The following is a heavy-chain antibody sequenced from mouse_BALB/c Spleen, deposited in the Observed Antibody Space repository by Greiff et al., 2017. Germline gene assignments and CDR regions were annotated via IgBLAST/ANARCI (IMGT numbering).Heavy chain of an antibody. V-gene: IGHV2-6-7*01. Sequence: VKLMESGPGLVAPSQSLSITCTVSGFSLTGYGVNWVRQPPGKGLEWLGMIWGDGSTDDNSALKSRLSISKDNSKSQVFLKMNSLQTDDTARYYGDRGAVVATDWGQGTLVTVSA. J-gene: IGHJ3*01. CDR3: DRGAVVATD. CDR2: IWGDGST. D-gene: IGHD1-1*01. CDR1: GFSLTGYG.